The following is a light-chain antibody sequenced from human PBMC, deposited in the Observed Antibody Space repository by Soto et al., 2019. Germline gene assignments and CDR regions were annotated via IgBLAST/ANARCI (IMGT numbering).Light chain of an antibody. CDR2: GAS. Sequence: EIVLTQSPGTLSVSPGERATLSCRASQSVSINLAWYQQKPGQVPRLLIYGASTRANGIPARFSGSGFGTDFTLTISRLEPEDFAVYYCQQYGSSPPTFGQGTKVDIK. CDR3: QQYGSSPPT. V-gene: IGKV3-20*01. J-gene: IGKJ1*01. CDR1: QSVSIN.